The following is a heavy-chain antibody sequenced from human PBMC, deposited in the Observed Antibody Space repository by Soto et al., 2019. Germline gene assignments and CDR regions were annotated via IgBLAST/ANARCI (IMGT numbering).Heavy chain of an antibody. V-gene: IGHV3-15*01. Sequence: VSLRLSCAASGFTFSNAWMSWVRQAPGKGLEWVGRIKSKTDGGTTDYAAPVKGRFTISRDDSKNTLYLQMNSLETEDTAVYYCTTDTRVATIYYFDYWGQGTLVTGLL. CDR3: TTDTRVATIYYFDY. D-gene: IGHD5-12*01. CDR1: GFTFSNAW. CDR2: IKSKTDGGTT. J-gene: IGHJ4*02.